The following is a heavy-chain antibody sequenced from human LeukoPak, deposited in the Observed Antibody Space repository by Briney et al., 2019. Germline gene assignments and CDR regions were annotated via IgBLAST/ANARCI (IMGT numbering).Heavy chain of an antibody. CDR3: ARTRYYYNSRSYGAPYYFDY. Sequence: GSLRLSCAASGFTFSSYSMNWVRQPPGKGLEWVGNINYSRNPYYNPSLKSRVTISVDTSKTQISLKLSSVTAADTAVYYCARTRYYYNSRSYGAPYYFDYWGQGTLVTVSS. V-gene: IGHV4-34*01. CDR1: GFTFSSYS. D-gene: IGHD3-10*01. J-gene: IGHJ4*02. CDR2: INYSRNP.